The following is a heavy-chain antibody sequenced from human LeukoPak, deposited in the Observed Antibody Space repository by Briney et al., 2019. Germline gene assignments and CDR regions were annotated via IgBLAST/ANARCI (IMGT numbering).Heavy chain of an antibody. J-gene: IGHJ5*02. Sequence: SETLSLTCAVYGGSFSGYYWSWIRQPPGKGLEWIGEINHSGSTNYNPSLKGRVTISVDTSKNQFSLKLSSVTAADTAVYYCARVRSDYDFWSGYYWGRYNWFDPWGQGTLVTVSS. CDR3: ARVRSDYDFWSGYYWGRYNWFDP. V-gene: IGHV4-34*01. CDR1: GGSFSGYY. D-gene: IGHD3-3*01. CDR2: INHSGST.